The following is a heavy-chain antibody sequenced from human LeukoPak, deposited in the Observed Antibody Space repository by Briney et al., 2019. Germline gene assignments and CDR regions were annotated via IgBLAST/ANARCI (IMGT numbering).Heavy chain of an antibody. V-gene: IGHV3-23*01. CDR2: TSSSGETT. D-gene: IGHD3-22*01. J-gene: IGHJ4*02. CDR3: AKDRPNYYGTNGHYYRRDGDC. CDR1: GFTFSSYA. Sequence: GGSLRLSCVASGFTFSSYAMSWVRQAAGKGLEWVSSTSSSGETTYYADSVKGRFTISRDNSRNTLYLQMNILRAEDTAVYYCAKDRPNYYGTNGHYYRRDGDCWGQGTLVTVSS.